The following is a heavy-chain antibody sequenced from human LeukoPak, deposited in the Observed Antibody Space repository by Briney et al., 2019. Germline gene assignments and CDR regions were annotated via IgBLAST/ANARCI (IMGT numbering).Heavy chain of an antibody. CDR2: ISGSGVST. Sequence: GGSLRLSCAASGFTFSSYAMSWVRQAPGKGLEWVSAISGSGVSTYYADSVKGRFTISRDNSKNTLYLQMNSLRAEDPAVYYCLKAVGYSGSYYRDWGQGTLVTVSS. J-gene: IGHJ4*02. V-gene: IGHV3-23*01. CDR1: GFTFSSYA. D-gene: IGHD1-26*01. CDR3: LKAVGYSGSYYRD.